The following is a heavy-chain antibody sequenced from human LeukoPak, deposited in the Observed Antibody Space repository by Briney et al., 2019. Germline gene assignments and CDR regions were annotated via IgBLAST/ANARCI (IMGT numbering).Heavy chain of an antibody. V-gene: IGHV3-74*01. Sequence: GGSLRLSCAASGFTFSSYWMHWVRQAPGKGLVWVSRINSDGSSTNYADSVKGRFTISRDNAKNTLYVQMNSLRAEDTAVYYCARGADFDWLLKDYWGQGTLVTVSS. J-gene: IGHJ4*02. CDR2: INSDGSST. D-gene: IGHD3-9*01. CDR3: ARGADFDWLLKDY. CDR1: GFTFSSYW.